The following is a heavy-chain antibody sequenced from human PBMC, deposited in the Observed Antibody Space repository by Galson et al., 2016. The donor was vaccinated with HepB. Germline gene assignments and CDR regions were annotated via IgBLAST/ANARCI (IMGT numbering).Heavy chain of an antibody. CDR3: AKGKRYSDSGSYYVDY. Sequence: SLRLSCAASGFTFRSYDMSWVRPAPGKGLEWVSGINSSGSNTYYADSVQGRSTISRDTSKNTLYLQMNSLRVEDPAVYYCAKGKRYSDSGSYYVDYWGQGTLVTVSS. V-gene: IGHV3-23*01. D-gene: IGHD3-10*01. J-gene: IGHJ4*02. CDR2: INSSGSNT. CDR1: GFTFRSYD.